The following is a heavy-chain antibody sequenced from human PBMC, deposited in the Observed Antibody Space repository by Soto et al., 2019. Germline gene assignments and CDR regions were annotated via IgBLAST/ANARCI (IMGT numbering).Heavy chain of an antibody. D-gene: IGHD5-18*01. V-gene: IGHV3-23*01. CDR3: AQCRALGTGFGYGNYYGMDV. CDR1: GCTFSSFG. J-gene: IGHJ6*02. Sequence: WGSMRHSFETAGCTFSSFGMSWVRQAPGKGLEWVSSISGSGGATDYADSVSGRSTISRDNSKNTLFLQMGGLTADDTAVYYFAQCRALGTGFGYGNYYGMDVWGHGTTVTVSS. CDR2: ISGSGGAT.